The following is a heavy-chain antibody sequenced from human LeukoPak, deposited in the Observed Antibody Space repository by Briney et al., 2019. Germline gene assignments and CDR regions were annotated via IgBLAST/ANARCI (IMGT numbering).Heavy chain of an antibody. Sequence: PGGSLRLSWGASGFTYIKFGIHWDRQVPGKGLGWVAVWHDGSNKFYGDSVKGRFTISRDNIKNTLSLQMNSLRAEDTAVYYCARDKGEFYNYMSVWGNGTTVTVSS. D-gene: IGHD3-10*01. CDR2: WHDGSNK. CDR1: GFTYIKFG. J-gene: IGHJ6*03. V-gene: IGHV3-33*01. CDR3: ARDKGEFYNYMSV.